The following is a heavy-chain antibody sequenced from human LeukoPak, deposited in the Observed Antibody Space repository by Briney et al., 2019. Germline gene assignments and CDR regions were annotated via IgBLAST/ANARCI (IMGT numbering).Heavy chain of an antibody. J-gene: IGHJ4*02. CDR3: ARAGYYYDSSGYLDY. CDR1: GGSISSYY. D-gene: IGHD3-22*01. CDR2: IYTRGST. Sequence: SVTLSLTCTVSGGSISSYYWSWIRQPAGKGLEWIGRIYTRGSTNYNPSLKSRVTMSVDTSKNQFSLKLSSVTAADTAVYYCARAGYYYDSSGYLDYWGQGTLVTVSS. V-gene: IGHV4-4*07.